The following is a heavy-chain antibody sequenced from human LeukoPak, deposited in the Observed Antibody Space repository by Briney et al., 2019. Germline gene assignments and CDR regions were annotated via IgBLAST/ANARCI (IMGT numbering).Heavy chain of an antibody. CDR1: GYTFTSYG. V-gene: IGHV1-18*01. CDR2: ISAYNGNT. Sequence: GGSVNDTCQASGYTFTSYGISWVRQAPGQGLEWMGWISAYNGNTNYAQKFQGRVTMTTDTSTTTAYMELGSLRSDDTAVYYCVKDSVRGYSGYVNDGFVVGGQATRVTVSS. CDR3: VKDSVRGYSGYVNDGFVV. D-gene: IGHD5-12*01. J-gene: IGHJ3*01.